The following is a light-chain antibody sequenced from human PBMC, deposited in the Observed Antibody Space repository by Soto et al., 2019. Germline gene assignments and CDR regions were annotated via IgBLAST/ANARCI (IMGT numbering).Light chain of an antibody. CDR3: QQYNNWPPIT. J-gene: IGKJ5*01. CDR2: DAS. Sequence: EIVLTQSPATLSLSPGERATLSCRASQSVSSYLAWYQQKSGQAPRLLIYDASNRATGIPARFGGSGSGTDFTLTISSLEPEDFAVYYCQQYNNWPPITFGQGTRLEIK. V-gene: IGKV3-11*01. CDR1: QSVSSY.